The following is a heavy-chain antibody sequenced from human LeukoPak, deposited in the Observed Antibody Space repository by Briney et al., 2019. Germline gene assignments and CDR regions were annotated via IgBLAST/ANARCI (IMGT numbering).Heavy chain of an antibody. Sequence: SETLSLTCTVSGGSISSGDYYWSWIRQPPGKGLEWIGCIYYSGITYYNPSLKSRVTISVDTSKNQFSLKLSSVTAADTAVYYCARGVTAIWGGSDIWGQGTMVTVSS. CDR3: ARGVTAIWGGSDI. J-gene: IGHJ3*02. D-gene: IGHD2-21*02. CDR1: GGSISSGDYY. V-gene: IGHV4-30-4*01. CDR2: IYYSGIT.